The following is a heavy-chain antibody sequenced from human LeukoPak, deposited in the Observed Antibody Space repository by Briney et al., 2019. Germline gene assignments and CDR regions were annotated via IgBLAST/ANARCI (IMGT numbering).Heavy chain of an antibody. V-gene: IGHV3-48*03. CDR3: ARGVPTGYYTSCYDY. D-gene: IGHD3/OR15-3a*01. Sequence: GGSLRLSCAASGINFSDSDMNWVRQAPGKGLEWVSYISSSGTTIYYADSVRGRFTISGDNVKNSLYLQMNSLRAEDTAVYYCARGVPTGYYTSCYDYWGQGTLVTVSS. CDR2: ISSSGTTI. CDR1: GINFSDSD. J-gene: IGHJ4*02.